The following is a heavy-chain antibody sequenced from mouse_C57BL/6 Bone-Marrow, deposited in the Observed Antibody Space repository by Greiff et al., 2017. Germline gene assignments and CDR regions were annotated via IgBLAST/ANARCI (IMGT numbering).Heavy chain of an antibody. V-gene: IGHV1-64*01. Sequence: QVQLQQPGAELVKPGASVTLSCKASGYTFTSYWMHWVKQRPGQGLEWIGMIHPNSGSTNSNEKFKCKATLTVENSSSTAYMQLSSLTSEDSSVYYCARYGSSYGYYAMDYWGQGTSVTVSA. D-gene: IGHD1-1*01. CDR1: GYTFTSYW. CDR3: ARYGSSYGYYAMDY. CDR2: IHPNSGST. J-gene: IGHJ4*01.